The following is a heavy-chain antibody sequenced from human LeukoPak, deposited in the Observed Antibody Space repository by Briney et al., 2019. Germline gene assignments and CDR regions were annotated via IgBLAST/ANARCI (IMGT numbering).Heavy chain of an antibody. J-gene: IGHJ4*02. Sequence: PGGSLRLSCAASGFPFSSYWMSWVRQAPGKGLEWVANIKQDGSDKYYVDSMKGRFTISRDNAKNSLYLQLSSLRADDTAVYYCARLTGTTGFDYWGQGTLVTVSS. CDR3: ARLTGTTGFDY. CDR2: IKQDGSDK. D-gene: IGHD1-1*01. V-gene: IGHV3-7*01. CDR1: GFPFSSYW.